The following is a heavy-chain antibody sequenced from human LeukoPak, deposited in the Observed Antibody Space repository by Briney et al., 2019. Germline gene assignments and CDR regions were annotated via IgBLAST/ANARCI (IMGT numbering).Heavy chain of an antibody. CDR2: INSDGSGT. V-gene: IGHV3-74*01. CDR3: ARGGSGPDS. CDR1: GFTFSSYW. J-gene: IGHJ5*01. Sequence: PGGSLRLSCAASGFTFSSYWMHWVRQVPGMGLVWVSRINSDGSGTNYADFGKGRFAISRDNAKNTLYLQMDSLRAEDTAVYYCARGGSGPDSWGQGTLVTVSS. D-gene: IGHD2-15*01.